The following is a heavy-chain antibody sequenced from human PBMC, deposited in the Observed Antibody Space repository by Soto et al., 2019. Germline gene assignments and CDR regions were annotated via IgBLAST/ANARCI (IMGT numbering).Heavy chain of an antibody. CDR3: ARDLAMVRGVTLYYYYGMDV. CDR2: ISYDGSNK. Sequence: GGSLRLSCAASGFTFSSYAMHWVRQAPGKGLEWVAVISYDGSNKYYADSVKGRFTISRDNSKNTLYLQMNSLRAEDTAVYYCARDLAMVRGVTLYYYYGMDVWGQGTTVTAP. J-gene: IGHJ6*02. CDR1: GFTFSSYA. V-gene: IGHV3-30-3*01. D-gene: IGHD3-10*01.